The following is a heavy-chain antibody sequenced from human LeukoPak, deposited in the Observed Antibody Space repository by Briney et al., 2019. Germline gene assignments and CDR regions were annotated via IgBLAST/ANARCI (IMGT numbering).Heavy chain of an antibody. CDR3: ARDGDRWFDP. V-gene: IGHV4-59*01. CDR2: IYYSGST. J-gene: IGHJ5*02. Sequence: SETLSLTCTVSGGSISSYYWSWIRQPPGKGLEWIGYIYYSGSTNYNPSLKSRVTISVDTSKNQFSLKLSSVTAADTAVYYCARDGDRWFDPWGQGTLVTVSS. D-gene: IGHD7-27*01. CDR1: GGSISSYY.